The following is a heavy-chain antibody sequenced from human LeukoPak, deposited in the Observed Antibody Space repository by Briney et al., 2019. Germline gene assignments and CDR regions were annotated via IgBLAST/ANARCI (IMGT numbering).Heavy chain of an antibody. V-gene: IGHV1-2*02. Sequence: GASVKVSCKASGYSFTGYYMHWVRQAPGQGLEWMGWISPNSGDTNYAQKFQGRVTMTRDTSISTAYMEVSGLRSDDTAVYYCARGSVLRYFDWLGGDWFDPWGQGTLVTVSS. CDR3: ARGSVLRYFDWLGGDWFDP. CDR1: GYSFTGYY. D-gene: IGHD3-9*01. J-gene: IGHJ5*02. CDR2: ISPNSGDT.